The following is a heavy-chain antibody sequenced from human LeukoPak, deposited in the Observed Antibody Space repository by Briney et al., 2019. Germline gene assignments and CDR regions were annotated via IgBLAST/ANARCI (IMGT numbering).Heavy chain of an antibody. CDR1: GYSISSGYY. CDR3: ARAVSYSSSWYYFDY. CDR2: IYHSGST. D-gene: IGHD6-13*01. Sequence: KPSETLSLTCAVSGYSISSGYYWGWPRQPPGTGLEWIGSIYHSGSTYYNPSLKNRVTISVDTSKNQFSLKLSSVTAADTAVYYCARAVSYSSSWYYFDYWGQGTLVTVSS. V-gene: IGHV4-38-2*01. J-gene: IGHJ4*02.